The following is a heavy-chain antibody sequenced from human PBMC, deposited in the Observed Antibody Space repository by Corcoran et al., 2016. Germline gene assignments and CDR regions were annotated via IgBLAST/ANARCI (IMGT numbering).Heavy chain of an antibody. CDR3: ARDQGYSYGGYYFDY. D-gene: IGHD5-18*01. Sequence: QVQLQESGPGLVKPSETLSLTCTVSGYSISSGYYWGWIRQPPGKGLEWIGSIYHSGSTYYNPSLKSRVTISVDTSKNQFSLKLSSVTAADTAVYYCARDQGYSYGGYYFDYWGQGTLVTVSS. CDR1: GYSISSGYY. J-gene: IGHJ4*02. CDR2: IYHSGST. V-gene: IGHV4-38-2*02.